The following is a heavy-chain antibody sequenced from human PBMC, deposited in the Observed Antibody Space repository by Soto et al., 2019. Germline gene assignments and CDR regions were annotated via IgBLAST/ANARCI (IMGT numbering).Heavy chain of an antibody. CDR3: ARVRAKAVDGTRIVDD. CDR1: VGPFSSKS. CDR2: IIPTFGTA. V-gene: IGHV1-69*13. J-gene: IGHJ4*02. Sequence: SVPVTFRASVGPFSSKSVSLERRAPGPGLEWMGGIIPTFGTANYAQKLQGRVTITASESTSTAYMELSSLRSEDTAVYYCARVRAKAVDGTRIVDDWGQGTMVTVSS. D-gene: IGHD6-19*01.